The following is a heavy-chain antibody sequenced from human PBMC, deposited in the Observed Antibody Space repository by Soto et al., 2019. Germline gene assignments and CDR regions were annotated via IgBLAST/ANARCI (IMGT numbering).Heavy chain of an antibody. CDR2: IYYSGST. CDR3: ARQSWYYDFWSGYYGAFDI. J-gene: IGHJ3*02. Sequence: SETLSLTCTVSGVSISSYYWIWIRQPPGKGLEWIGYIYYSGSTNYNPSLKSRVTISVDTSKNQFSLKLSSVTAADTAVYYCARQSWYYDFWSGYYGAFDIWGQGAMVTVSS. CDR1: GVSISSYY. D-gene: IGHD3-3*01. V-gene: IGHV4-59*01.